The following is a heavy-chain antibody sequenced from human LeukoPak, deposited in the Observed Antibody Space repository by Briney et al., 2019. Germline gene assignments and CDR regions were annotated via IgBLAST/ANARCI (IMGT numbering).Heavy chain of an antibody. V-gene: IGHV3-49*03. Sequence: QPGGSLRLSCTASGFTFGDYAMSWFRQAPGKGLEWVGFIRSKAYGGTTEYAASVKGRFTISRDDSKSIAYLQMNSLKTEDTAVYYCTRDGPRLIAAAGITSFDYWGQGTLVTVSS. CDR3: TRDGPRLIAAAGITSFDY. CDR2: IRSKAYGGTT. CDR1: GFTFGDYA. D-gene: IGHD6-13*01. J-gene: IGHJ4*02.